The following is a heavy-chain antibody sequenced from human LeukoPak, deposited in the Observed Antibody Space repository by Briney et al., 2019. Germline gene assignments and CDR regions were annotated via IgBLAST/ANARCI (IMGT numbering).Heavy chain of an antibody. CDR1: GFTFSSYS. V-gene: IGHV3-21*01. J-gene: IGHJ3*02. CDR3: RRDRAPRAIAFDI. CDR2: ISSSSSYI. Sequence: GGSLRLSCAASGFTFSSYSMNWVRQAPGKGLEWVSSISSSSSYIYYADSVKGRLTISRDNAKNSLYLQMNSLRAEDTAVYYCRRDRAPRAIAFDIWGQGKMLTAS.